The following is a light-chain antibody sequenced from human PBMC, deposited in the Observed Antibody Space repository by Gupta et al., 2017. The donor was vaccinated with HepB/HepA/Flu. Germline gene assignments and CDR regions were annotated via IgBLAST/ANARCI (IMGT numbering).Light chain of an antibody. V-gene: IGLV2-8*01. J-gene: IGLJ3*02. CDR3: SSYAGSNNLV. CDR2: EVS. Sequence: QSALPQPPSAAGSLGQSITISCTGTSSDVGGYNYVSWYQQHPGKAPILMIYEVSKRPSGVPDRFSGSKSGNTAALTVSGLQAEDEADYYCSSYAGSNNLVFGGGTKLTVL. CDR1: SSDVGGYNY.